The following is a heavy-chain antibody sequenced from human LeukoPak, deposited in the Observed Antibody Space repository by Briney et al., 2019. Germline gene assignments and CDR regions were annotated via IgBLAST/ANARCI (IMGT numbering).Heavy chain of an antibody. CDR3: AKRCGYSADEMDV. J-gene: IGHJ6*02. D-gene: IGHD5-18*01. CDR1: VFTFHHQA. Sequence: GGSVKVSCPPSVFTFHHQAMRRLHQAPGKALEWPSAIGGSSARTYYADSVKARVTISRNNSKNTLSLQMNTLRAEYRALYYVAKRCGYSADEMDVWAQETTLTVSS. V-gene: IGHV3-23*01. CDR2: IGGSSART.